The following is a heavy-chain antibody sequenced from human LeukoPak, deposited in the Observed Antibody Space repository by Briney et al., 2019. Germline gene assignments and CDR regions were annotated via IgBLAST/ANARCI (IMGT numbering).Heavy chain of an antibody. Sequence: GGTLRLSCAASGFTFSSYGMSWVRQAPGKGLEWVSAISGSGGSTYYADSVKGRFTISRDNSKNTLYLQMNSLRAEDTAVYYCAKDQYGDYFDYWGQGTLVTVSS. CDR3: AKDQYGDYFDY. D-gene: IGHD4-17*01. V-gene: IGHV3-23*01. CDR1: GFTFSSYG. J-gene: IGHJ4*02. CDR2: ISGSGGST.